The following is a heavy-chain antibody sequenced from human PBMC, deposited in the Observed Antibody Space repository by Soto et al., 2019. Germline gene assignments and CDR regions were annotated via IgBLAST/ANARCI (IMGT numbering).Heavy chain of an antibody. CDR2: ISWNSGSI. CDR3: AKARYSSSSRAQFDY. CDR1: GFTFDDYA. D-gene: IGHD6-6*01. J-gene: IGHJ4*02. V-gene: IGHV3-9*01. Sequence: EVQLVESGGGLVQPGRSLRLSCAASGFTFDDYAMHWVRQAPGKGLEWVSGISWNSGSIGYADSVKGRFTISRDNAKNSLYLHMNSLGAEDTALYYCAKARYSSSSRAQFDYWGQGTLVTVSS.